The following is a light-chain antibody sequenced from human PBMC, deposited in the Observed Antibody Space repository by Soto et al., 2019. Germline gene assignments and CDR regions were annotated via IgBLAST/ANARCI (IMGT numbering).Light chain of an antibody. CDR3: QQCMSNVGT. CDR1: QSISNY. Sequence: DIQMTQSPSSLSASIGERVTITCRASQSISNYLNWFQQKPGEAPKLLIYAASSLPSGVPSRFSGSGSGTDFTLTISSLQREDFATYYCQQCMSNVGTFGPGTKVDIK. J-gene: IGKJ3*01. CDR2: AAS. V-gene: IGKV1-39*01.